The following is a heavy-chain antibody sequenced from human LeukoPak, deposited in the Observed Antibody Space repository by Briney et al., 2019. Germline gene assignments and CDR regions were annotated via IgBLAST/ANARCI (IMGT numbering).Heavy chain of an antibody. CDR1: GYTFTSYD. CDR2: MNPYSGNT. Sequence: ASVKVSCKASGYTFTSYDIHWVRQATGQGLEWMGWMNPYSGNTAYAQKFQGRVTMTRNTSINTAYMELTSLRFEDTALYYCASICGTCSPVFDYWGQGALVTVSS. V-gene: IGHV1-8*01. D-gene: IGHD2-21*01. J-gene: IGHJ4*02. CDR3: ASICGTCSPVFDY.